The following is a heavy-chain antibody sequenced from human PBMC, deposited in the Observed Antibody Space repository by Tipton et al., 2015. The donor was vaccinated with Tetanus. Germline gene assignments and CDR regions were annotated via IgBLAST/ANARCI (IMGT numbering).Heavy chain of an antibody. D-gene: IGHD6-6*01. CDR2: IYYSGST. Sequence: LQPGKGPEWIGYIYYSGSTFYNPSFESRVTISVDTAKNQFSLKLNSVTAADTAVYYCARDQGGGRVVRLNWFDPWGQGILATVSS. J-gene: IGHJ5*02. V-gene: IGHV4-31*02. CDR3: ARDQGGGRVVRLNWFDP.